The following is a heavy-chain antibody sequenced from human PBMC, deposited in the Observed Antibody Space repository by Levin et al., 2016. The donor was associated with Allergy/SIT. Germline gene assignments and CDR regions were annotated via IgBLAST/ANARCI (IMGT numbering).Heavy chain of an antibody. D-gene: IGHD1-26*01. Sequence: WIRQPPGKGLEWIGYIYYSGSTYYNPSLKSRVTISVDTSKNRFSLKLSSVTAADTAVYYCARVERGSGGSYLRSDYWGQGTLVTVSS. CDR2: IYYSGST. V-gene: IGHV4-31*02. J-gene: IGHJ4*02. CDR3: ARVERGSGGSYLRSDY.